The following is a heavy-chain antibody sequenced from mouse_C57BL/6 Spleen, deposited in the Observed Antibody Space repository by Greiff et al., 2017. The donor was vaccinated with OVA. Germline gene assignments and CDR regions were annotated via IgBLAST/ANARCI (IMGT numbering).Heavy chain of an antibody. V-gene: IGHV1-15*01. CDR2: IAPETGGT. D-gene: IGHD1-1*01. J-gene: IGHJ3*01. CDR1: GYTFTDYE. Sequence: QVQLQQSGAELVRPGASVTLSCKASGYTFTDYEMHWVKQTPVHGLEWIGAIAPETGGTAYNQKFKGKAILTADKSSSTAYMELRSLTSEDSAVYYCTRDYYGSSAFAYWGQGTLVTVAT. CDR3: TRDYYGSSAFAY.